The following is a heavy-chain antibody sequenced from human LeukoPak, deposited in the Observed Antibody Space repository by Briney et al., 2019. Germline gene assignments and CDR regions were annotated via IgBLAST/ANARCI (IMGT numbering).Heavy chain of an antibody. CDR2: INHSGST. CDR3: ARHGRDILTGYYRGYYYYYMDV. D-gene: IGHD3-9*01. J-gene: IGHJ6*03. CDR1: GGSFSGYY. V-gene: IGHV4-34*01. Sequence: SETLSLTCAVYGGSFSGYYWSWIRQPPGKGLEWIGEINHSGSTNYNPSLKSRVTISVDTSKNQFSLKLSSVTAADTAVYYCARHGRDILTGYYRGYYYYYMDVWGKGTTVTISS.